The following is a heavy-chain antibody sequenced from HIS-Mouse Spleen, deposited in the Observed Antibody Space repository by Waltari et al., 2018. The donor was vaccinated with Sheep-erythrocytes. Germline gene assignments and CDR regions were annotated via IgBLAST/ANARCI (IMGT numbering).Heavy chain of an antibody. V-gene: IGHV3-21*01. J-gene: IGHJ3*02. CDR3: ARDSTSDAFDI. CDR1: GFTFSIYT. CDR2: CSNSSSYI. D-gene: IGHD6-6*01. Sequence: EVQLVESGGGLVKPGGSLRLSCAASGFTFSIYTMNWVRQAPGKGLEWVSSCSNSSSYIYYADSVKGRFTISRDNAKNSLYLQMNSLRAEDTAVYYCARDSTSDAFDIWGQGTMVTVSS.